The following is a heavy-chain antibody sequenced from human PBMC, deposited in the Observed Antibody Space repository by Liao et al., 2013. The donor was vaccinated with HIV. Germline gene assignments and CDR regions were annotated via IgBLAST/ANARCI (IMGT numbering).Heavy chain of an antibody. CDR2: INHSGST. J-gene: IGHJ3*02. V-gene: IGHV4-39*07. CDR1: GGSISSSSYY. CDR3: ARVRYYYDSSGYLRDAFDI. D-gene: IGHD3-22*01. Sequence: QLQLQESGPGLVKPSETLSLTCTVSGGSISSSSYYWGWIRQPPGKGLEWIGEINHSGSTNYNPSLKSRVTISVDTSKNQFSLKLSSVTAADTAVYYCARVRYYYDSSGYLRDAFDIWGQGTMVTVSS.